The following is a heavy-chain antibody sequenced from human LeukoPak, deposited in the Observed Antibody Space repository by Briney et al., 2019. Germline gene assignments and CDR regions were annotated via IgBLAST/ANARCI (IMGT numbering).Heavy chain of an antibody. CDR1: GFTFSRNA. J-gene: IGHJ4*02. CDR2: ISSSSNYM. V-gene: IGHV3-21*01. D-gene: IGHD6-13*01. CDR3: ARPLDSSNNYFDY. Sequence: GGSLRLSCAASGFTFSRNAMNWVRQAPGKGLEWVSFISSSSNYMSYADSVKGRFTISRDNAKNSLYLQMNSLRAKDTAVYYCARPLDSSNNYFDYWGQGTWSPSPQ.